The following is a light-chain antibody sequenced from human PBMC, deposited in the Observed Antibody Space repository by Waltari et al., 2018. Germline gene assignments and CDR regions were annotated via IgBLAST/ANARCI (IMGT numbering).Light chain of an antibody. CDR2: GAS. CDR3: QQYDNWLGT. Sequence: EIVMTQSPATLSVFPGEIATLSCRASQSIRSNLARYQHKPGQAPRLLIYGASTRATGIPARFSGSGSGTEFTLTISSLQSEDFAVYFCQQYDNWLGTFGQGTKVEIK. J-gene: IGKJ1*01. CDR1: QSIRSN. V-gene: IGKV3-15*01.